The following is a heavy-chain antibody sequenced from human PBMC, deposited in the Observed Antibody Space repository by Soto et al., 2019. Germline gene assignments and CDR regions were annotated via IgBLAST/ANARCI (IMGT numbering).Heavy chain of an antibody. J-gene: IGHJ6*02. V-gene: IGHV3-21*01. CDR3: ARVTEGV. CDR2: ISSSSSYI. Sequence: GGSLRLSCAASGFTFSSYSMNRVRQAPGKGLEWVSSISSSSSYIYYAGSVRGRFTISRDNAKNSLYLQMNSLRAEDTAVYYCARVTEGVWGQGTTVTVSS. CDR1: GFTFSSYS.